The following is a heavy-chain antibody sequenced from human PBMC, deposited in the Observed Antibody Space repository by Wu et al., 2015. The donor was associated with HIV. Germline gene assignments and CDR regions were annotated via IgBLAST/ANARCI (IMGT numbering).Heavy chain of an antibody. D-gene: IGHD5-18*01. Sequence: VQLQQWGGRTVEAFRRPCPSPALSMWVLQWLLLELDPPAPGKGLEWIGEINHSGSTNYNPSLKSRVTISVDTSKNQFSLKLSSVTAADTAVYYCASGYSYGHRGWFDPWGQGTLVTVSS. CDR3: ASGYSYGHRGWFDP. V-gene: IGHV4-34*01. J-gene: IGHJ5*02. CDR2: INHSGST. CDR1: WVLQWLL.